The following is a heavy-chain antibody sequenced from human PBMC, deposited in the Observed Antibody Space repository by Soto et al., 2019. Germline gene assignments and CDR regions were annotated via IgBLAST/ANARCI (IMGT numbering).Heavy chain of an antibody. J-gene: IGHJ5*01. CDR2: ISTTRFTI. CDR1: GFRFSTYN. Sequence: GSLRLSCAASGFRFSTYNMDWVRQAPGKGPEWIAHISTTRFTIYYADSVKGRFTISRDNDRNSLYLEMNSLRDEDTAVYYCARDRCYDGSCYCGSDSWGQGTLVTVSS. CDR3: ARDRCYDGSCYCGSDS. D-gene: IGHD2-15*01. V-gene: IGHV3-48*02.